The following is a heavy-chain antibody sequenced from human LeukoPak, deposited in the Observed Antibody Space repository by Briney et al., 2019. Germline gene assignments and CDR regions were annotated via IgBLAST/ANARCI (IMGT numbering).Heavy chain of an antibody. J-gene: IGHJ5*02. CDR2: IYYSGST. V-gene: IGHV4-39*07. D-gene: IGHD3-10*01. CDR1: GFTVSSHY. CDR3: ARNGFGELLDNWFDP. Sequence: GSLRLSCAASGFTVSSHYMSWIRQPPGKGLEWIGSIYYSGSTYYNPSLKSRVTISVDTSKNQFSLKLSSVTAADTAVYYCARNGFGELLDNWFDPWGQGTLVTVSS.